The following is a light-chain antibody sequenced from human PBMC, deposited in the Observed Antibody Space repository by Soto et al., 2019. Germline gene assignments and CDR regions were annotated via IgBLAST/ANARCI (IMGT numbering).Light chain of an antibody. CDR2: DAS. V-gene: IGKV3-11*01. Sequence: EIVMTQSPATLSVSPGERATLSCRATQSVSSNLAWYQQKPGQPPRLVIYDASLRAHGVPARFGGSGSGTDFTLTINGLEPEDFAVYYGQQRNVWPPITFGQGTRLEIK. CDR3: QQRNVWPPIT. J-gene: IGKJ5*01. CDR1: QSVSSN.